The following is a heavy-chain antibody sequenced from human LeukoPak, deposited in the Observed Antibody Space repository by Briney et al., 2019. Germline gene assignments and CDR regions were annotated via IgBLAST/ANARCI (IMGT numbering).Heavy chain of an antibody. Sequence: SETLSLTCAVYGGSFSGYYWSWIRQPPGKGLEWIGEINHSGSTNYNPSLKSRVTISVDTSKNQFSLKLSSVTAADTAVYYCARGRLNYVTPSGSPTPNYFDYWGQGTLVTVSS. D-gene: IGHD3-10*01. CDR3: ARGRLNYVTPSGSPTPNYFDY. J-gene: IGHJ4*02. V-gene: IGHV4-34*01. CDR1: GGSFSGYY. CDR2: INHSGST.